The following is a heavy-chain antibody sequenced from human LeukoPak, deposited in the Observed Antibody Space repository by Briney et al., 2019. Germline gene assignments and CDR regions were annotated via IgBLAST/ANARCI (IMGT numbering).Heavy chain of an antibody. J-gene: IGHJ4*02. Sequence: PSETLSLTCTVSGGSISSSSYYWGWIRQPPGKGLEWIGSIYYSVSTYYNPSLKSRVTISVDTSKNQFSLKLSSVTAADTAVYYCARRTSIAARPDSLDYWGQGTLVTVSS. CDR3: ARRTSIAARPDSLDY. CDR1: GGSISSSSYY. V-gene: IGHV4-39*01. D-gene: IGHD6-6*01. CDR2: IYYSVST.